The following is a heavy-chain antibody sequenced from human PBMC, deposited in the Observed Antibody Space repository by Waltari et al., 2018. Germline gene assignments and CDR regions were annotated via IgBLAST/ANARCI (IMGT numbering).Heavy chain of an antibody. CDR3: ARGDIVVVVAATSYFDY. J-gene: IGHJ4*02. Sequence: QVQLQESGPGLVKPSETLSLTCAVSGYSISSGYYWGWIRQPPGKGLEWIGRIYHSGSTYYNPSLKSRVTISVDTSKNQFSLKLSSVTAADTAVYYCARGDIVVVVAATSYFDYWGQGTLVTVSS. CDR2: IYHSGST. V-gene: IGHV4-38-2*01. CDR1: GYSISSGYY. D-gene: IGHD2-15*01.